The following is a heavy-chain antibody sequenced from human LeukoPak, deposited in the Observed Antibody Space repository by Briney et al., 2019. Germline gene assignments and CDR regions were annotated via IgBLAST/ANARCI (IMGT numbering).Heavy chain of an antibody. V-gene: IGHV3-30*04. J-gene: IGHJ5*01. Sequence: PGGSLRLSCAASGFAFSSYAMHWVRQAPGKGLEWVAIISYDGIIEDYSDSVKGRFTISRDNFKNTLYLQMNSLRAEDTAVYYCARAYSSSWYDFWGQGTLVTVSS. D-gene: IGHD6-13*01. CDR1: GFAFSSYA. CDR2: ISYDGIIE. CDR3: ARAYSSSWYDF.